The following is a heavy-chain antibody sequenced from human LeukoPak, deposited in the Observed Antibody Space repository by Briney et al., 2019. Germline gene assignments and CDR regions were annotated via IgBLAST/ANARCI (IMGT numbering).Heavy chain of an antibody. J-gene: IGHJ4*02. CDR3: AKSRRGFGEGLDY. D-gene: IGHD3-10*01. V-gene: IGHV5-10-1*01. CDR2: IDPSDSYT. Sequence: SGESLKISCMGSGYSFTSYWISWVRQMPGKGLEWMGRIDPSDSYTNYSPSFQGHVTISADKSISTAYLQWSSPKASDTAMYYCAKSRRGFGEGLDYWGQGTLVTVSS. CDR1: GYSFTSYW.